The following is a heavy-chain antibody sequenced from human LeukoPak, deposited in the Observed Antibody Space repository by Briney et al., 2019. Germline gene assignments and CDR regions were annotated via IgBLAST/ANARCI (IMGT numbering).Heavy chain of an antibody. CDR2: INYSGST. CDR3: ARGRKDYVSGSYRYLYGFDI. V-gene: IGHV4-39*07. CDR1: GGSISSSSYY. J-gene: IGHJ3*02. D-gene: IGHD3-16*02. Sequence: PSETLSLTCTVSGGSISSSSYYWGWIRQPPGKGLEWIGSINYSGSTNYNPSLKSRVTISLDTSKNQFSLNLSSVTAADTAVYFCARGRKDYVSGSYRYLYGFDIWGQGTMVTVSS.